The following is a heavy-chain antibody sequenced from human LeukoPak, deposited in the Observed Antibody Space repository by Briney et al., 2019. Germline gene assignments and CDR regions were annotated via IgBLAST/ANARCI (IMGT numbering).Heavy chain of an antibody. J-gene: IGHJ4*02. D-gene: IGHD4-17*01. CDR3: AREGTDYGDFYFDY. CDR2: IWYDGSNK. Sequence: PGGSLRLSCAASGFTFSSYGMHWVRQAPGKGLEWVAVIWYDGSNKYYADSVKGRFTISRDNPKNTLYLQMNSLRAEDTAVYYCAREGTDYGDFYFDYWGQGTLVTVSS. V-gene: IGHV3-33*01. CDR1: GFTFSSYG.